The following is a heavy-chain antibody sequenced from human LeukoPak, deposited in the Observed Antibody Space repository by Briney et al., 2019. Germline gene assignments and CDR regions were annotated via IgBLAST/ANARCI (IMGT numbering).Heavy chain of an antibody. Sequence: GGSLRLSCAASGFTFSSYAMHWVRQAPGKGLECVAVISYDGSNKYYADSVKGRFTISRDNSKNTLYLQMNSLRAEDTAVYYCARDLRYFDWVDYWGQGTPVTVSS. D-gene: IGHD3-9*01. CDR2: ISYDGSNK. CDR3: ARDLRYFDWVDY. V-gene: IGHV3-30-3*01. J-gene: IGHJ4*02. CDR1: GFTFSSYA.